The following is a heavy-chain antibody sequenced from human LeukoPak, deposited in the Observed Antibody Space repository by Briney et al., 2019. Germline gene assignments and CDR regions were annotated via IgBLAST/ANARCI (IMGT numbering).Heavy chain of an antibody. CDR1: GGSISSYY. D-gene: IGHD5-18*01. CDR3: AAVDSASGYVDY. J-gene: IGHJ4*02. CDR2: IYISGTT. Sequence: PSETLSLTCTVSGGSISSYYCSWIRQPAGKGLEWIGRIYISGTTNYNPSLQSRVTISVDMPKNQFSLKLSSVAAADTAVYYCAAVDSASGYVDYWGQGTLVTVSS. V-gene: IGHV4-4*07.